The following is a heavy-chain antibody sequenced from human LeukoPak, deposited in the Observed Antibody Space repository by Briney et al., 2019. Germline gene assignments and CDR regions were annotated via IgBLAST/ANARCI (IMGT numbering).Heavy chain of an antibody. D-gene: IGHD3-22*01. Sequence: SETLSLTCTVSGGSISSYYWSWIRQPPGKGLEWIGYIYYSGSTNYNPFLKSRVTISVDTSKNQFSLKLSSVTAADTAVYYCAREPHYYYDSSAHAFDIWGQGTMVTVSS. CDR3: AREPHYYYDSSAHAFDI. CDR1: GGSISSYY. V-gene: IGHV4-59*01. J-gene: IGHJ3*02. CDR2: IYYSGST.